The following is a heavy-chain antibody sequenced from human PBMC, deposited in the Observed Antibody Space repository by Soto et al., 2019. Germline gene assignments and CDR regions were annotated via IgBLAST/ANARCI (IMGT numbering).Heavy chain of an antibody. CDR2: IKDGGRT. V-gene: IGHV4-34*01. D-gene: IGHD5-12*01. CDR1: GGSLSGYY. Sequence: QVQLQQWGAGLLKPSETLSLNCAVNGGSLSGYYWSWIRQPPGKGLEWIGEIKDGGRTNYSPSLKRRATISSDTSNHQFSLRLYSVTAADTGVYYCARGQEGVVATHWDQGSLVTVSS. CDR3: ARGQEGVVATH. J-gene: IGHJ4*02.